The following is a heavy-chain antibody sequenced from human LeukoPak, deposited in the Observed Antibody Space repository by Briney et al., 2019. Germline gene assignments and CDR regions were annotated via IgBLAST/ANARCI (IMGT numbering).Heavy chain of an antibody. J-gene: IGHJ6*03. D-gene: IGHD3-10*01. CDR2: ISYDGSNK. CDR3: ARSLRVRGVPDYMDV. Sequence: GGSLRLSCAASGFTFSSYAMHWVRQAPGKGLEWVAGISYDGSNKYYADSVKGRFTISRDNSKNTLYLQMNSLRAEDTAVYYCARSLRVRGVPDYMDVWGKGTTVTISS. CDR1: GFTFSSYA. V-gene: IGHV3-30*04.